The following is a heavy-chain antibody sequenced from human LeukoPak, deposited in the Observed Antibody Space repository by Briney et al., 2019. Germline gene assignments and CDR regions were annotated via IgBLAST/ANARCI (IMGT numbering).Heavy chain of an antibody. CDR2: TSRNGSTK. Sequence: GWSLRLCCGASGFTFSDYNMRWIRKARGKGLECVSSTSRNGSTKYYADSVMGRFTISRDSAKNALYLQMNSLSAKDTAVYFCARGTTDLDYWGQGTLVTVSS. CDR1: GFTFSDYN. CDR3: ARGTTDLDY. V-gene: IGHV3-11*04. J-gene: IGHJ4*02. D-gene: IGHD1-1*01.